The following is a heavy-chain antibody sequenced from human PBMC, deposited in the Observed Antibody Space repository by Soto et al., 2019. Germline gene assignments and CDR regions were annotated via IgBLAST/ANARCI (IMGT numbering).Heavy chain of an antibody. CDR2: ISAHNANT. Sequence: QVHLVQSGAEVKKPGASVKVSCKGSGYTFTTYGITWVRQAPGQGLEWMGWISAHNANTNYVQKLQGRVTVTRDTSTSTAYTELRSLRSDDTAVYYCARGRYGDYWGQGALVTVSS. J-gene: IGHJ4*02. CDR1: GYTFTTYG. V-gene: IGHV1-18*01. D-gene: IGHD1-1*01. CDR3: ARGRYGDY.